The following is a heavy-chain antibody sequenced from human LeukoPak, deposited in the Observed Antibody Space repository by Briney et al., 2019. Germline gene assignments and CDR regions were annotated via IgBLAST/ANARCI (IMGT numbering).Heavy chain of an antibody. J-gene: IGHJ6*02. Sequence: SETLSLTCTVSGGSISGSSYYWGWIRQPPGKGLEWIGSIYYSGSTYYNPSLKSRVTISVDTSKNQFSLKLNSVTATDTAVYYCARALSAAGHYYGMDVWGQGTTVTVSS. V-gene: IGHV4-39*02. D-gene: IGHD6-13*01. CDR2: IYYSGST. CDR1: GGSISGSSYY. CDR3: ARALSAAGHYYGMDV.